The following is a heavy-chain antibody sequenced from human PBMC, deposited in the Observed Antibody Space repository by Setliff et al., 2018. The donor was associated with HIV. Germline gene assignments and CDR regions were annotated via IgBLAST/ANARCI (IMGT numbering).Heavy chain of an antibody. V-gene: IGHV5-51*01. J-gene: IGHJ4*02. CDR1: GYTFTRYW. CDR2: IYPGDSDT. CDR3: ATLDPNYGDYCNY. Sequence: GESLKISCKASGYTFTRYWIGWVRQMPGKGLEWMGMIYPGDSDTRYSPSFQGQVTISADKSISTAYLHWSSLKASDTAIYYCATLDPNYGDYCNYWGQGTLVTVSS. D-gene: IGHD4-17*01.